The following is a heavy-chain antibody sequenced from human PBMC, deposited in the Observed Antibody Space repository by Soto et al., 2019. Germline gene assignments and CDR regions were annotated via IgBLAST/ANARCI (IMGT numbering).Heavy chain of an antibody. V-gene: IGHV4-30-4*01. Sequence: PSETLSLTCTVSGGSISSGDYYWSWIRQPPGKSLEWIGYIYYSGSTYYNPSLKSRVTISVDTSKNQFSLKLSSVFAAVTAVFYCFRDRDTAMVQDYYYGMDVWGQGTTVTVSS. CDR3: FRDRDTAMVQDYYYGMDV. CDR1: GGSISSGDYY. J-gene: IGHJ6*02. CDR2: IYYSGST. D-gene: IGHD5-18*01.